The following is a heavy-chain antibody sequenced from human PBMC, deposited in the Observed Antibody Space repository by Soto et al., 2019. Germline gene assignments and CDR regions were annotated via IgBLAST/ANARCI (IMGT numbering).Heavy chain of an antibody. CDR2: IYATGST. CDR3: VRDGTKNLRDWFDP. J-gene: IGHJ5*02. Sequence: PEPLSLICNVSRASLPGSSWSWIRKPHGKGLEWIGRIYATGSTDYNPSLKSRLTMSVDMSKKQFSLTMRSVTAADTAMYYCVRDGTKNLRDWFDPWGQG. V-gene: IGHV4-4*07. CDR1: RASLPGSS. D-gene: IGHD1-1*01.